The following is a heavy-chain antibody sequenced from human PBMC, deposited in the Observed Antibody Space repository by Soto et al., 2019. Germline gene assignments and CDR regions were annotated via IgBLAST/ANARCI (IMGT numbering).Heavy chain of an antibody. Sequence: QVQLVQSGGEVKKPGASVKVSCKASGYTFTNYGISWVRQAPGQGLEWMGWINVYNGNTKYAQKGQGRVPMTTDTSTSTAYMERRSLRSDDTAVYYCARGVGSGSYYNQYNWFDPWGQGPLVTVSS. CDR2: INVYNGNT. CDR1: GYTFTNYG. CDR3: ARGVGSGSYYNQYNWFDP. J-gene: IGHJ5*02. D-gene: IGHD3-10*01. V-gene: IGHV1-18*01.